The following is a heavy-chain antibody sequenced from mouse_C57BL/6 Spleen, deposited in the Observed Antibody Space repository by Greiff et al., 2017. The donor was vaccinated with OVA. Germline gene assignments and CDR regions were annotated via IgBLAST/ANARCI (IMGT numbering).Heavy chain of an antibody. J-gene: IGHJ2*01. V-gene: IGHV1-76*01. CDR2: IYPGSGNT. CDR3: GRVDYGNRDY. Sequence: VQRVESGAELVRPGASVKLSCKASGYTFTDYYINWVKQRPGQGLEWIARIYPGSGNTYYNEKFKGKATLTAAKSSSTAYMQLSSLTAEDSAVYCCGRVDYGNRDYGGQGTTLTVS. CDR1: GYTFTDYY. D-gene: IGHD2-1*01.